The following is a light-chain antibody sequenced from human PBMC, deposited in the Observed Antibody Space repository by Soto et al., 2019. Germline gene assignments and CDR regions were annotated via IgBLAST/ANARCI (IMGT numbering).Light chain of an antibody. V-gene: IGKV3D-15*01. CDR1: QSVRSN. Sequence: EIVFTPSPGTPSPSPVQRATLSCRARQSVRSNLAWYQQKPGQAPRLLIYDASTRATGIPARFSGSGSGTEFILTISSLQSEDFGVYYCQQYNNWPPITFGQGTRLEIK. J-gene: IGKJ5*01. CDR2: DAS. CDR3: QQYNNWPPIT.